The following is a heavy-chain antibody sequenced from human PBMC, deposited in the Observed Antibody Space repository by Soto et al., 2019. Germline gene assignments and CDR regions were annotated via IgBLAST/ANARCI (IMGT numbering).Heavy chain of an antibody. Sequence: QMQLVQSRAEVKKPGSSVKVSCKASGGTFSSYAISWVRQAPGQGLEWMGGIIPIFGTANYAQKFQGRVTITADESTSTAYMELSSLRSEDTAVYYCAREIVVVPAAPHYYYGMDVWGQGTTVTVSS. V-gene: IGHV1-69*01. CDR3: AREIVVVPAAPHYYYGMDV. CDR1: GGTFSSYA. CDR2: IIPIFGTA. J-gene: IGHJ6*02. D-gene: IGHD2-2*01.